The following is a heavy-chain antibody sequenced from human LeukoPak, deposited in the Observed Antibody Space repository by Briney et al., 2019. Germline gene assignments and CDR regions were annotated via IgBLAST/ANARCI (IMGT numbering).Heavy chain of an antibody. CDR1: GFTFSSYA. CDR3: AELGITMIGGV. D-gene: IGHD3-10*02. J-gene: IGHJ6*04. CDR2: ISSSGSTI. V-gene: IGHV3-48*03. Sequence: GGSLRLSCAASGFTFSSYAMNWVRQAPGKGLEWVSYISSSGSTIYYADSVKGRFTISRDNAENSLYLQMNSLRAEDTAVYYCAELGITMIGGVWGKGTTVTISS.